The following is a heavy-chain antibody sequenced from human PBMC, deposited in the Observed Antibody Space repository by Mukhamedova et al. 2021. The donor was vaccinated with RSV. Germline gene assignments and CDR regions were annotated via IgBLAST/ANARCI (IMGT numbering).Heavy chain of an antibody. CDR2: IIPVLGIT. J-gene: IGHJ2*01. Sequence: WVGGIIPVLGITKYAQKFQGRVTITADTSTRTAHMDLRRLSSEDTAMYYCATENRSGSGWFWYFDLWGRGTPLTVSS. V-gene: IGHV1-69*10. CDR3: ATENRSGSGWFWYFDL. D-gene: IGHD6-19*01.